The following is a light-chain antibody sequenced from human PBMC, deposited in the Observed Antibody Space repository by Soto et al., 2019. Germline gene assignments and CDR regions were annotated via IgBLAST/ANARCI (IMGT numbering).Light chain of an antibody. V-gene: IGLV1-44*01. CDR2: TNN. J-gene: IGLJ1*01. CDR1: TSNIGSNL. CDR3: AVWDDSLAIDV. Sequence: QSAVTRPPSASGTPGQRVTISCSGTTSNIGSNLVSWYQQLPGTAPNLLIHTNNKRPSGVPDRFTGSKSGTSASLAISGLQSEDEADYFCAVWDDSLAIDVFGTATKVTVL.